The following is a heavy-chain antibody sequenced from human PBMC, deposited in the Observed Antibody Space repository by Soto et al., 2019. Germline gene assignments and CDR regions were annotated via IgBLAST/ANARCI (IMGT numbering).Heavy chain of an antibody. J-gene: IGHJ6*02. D-gene: IGHD4-17*01. CDR1: GFPISSPYS. CDR2: ISHTGTT. V-gene: IGHV4-38-2*02. Sequence: PSETLSLTXLVSGFPISSPYSWGWIRQPPGKGLEWIGSISHTGTTSYSPSLTSRVSISVDTSKNQVSLKLTSVTAADTAVYFCPRVTMVIRDSDHFGVDVWGHGTTVTVSS. CDR3: PRVTMVIRDSDHFGVDV.